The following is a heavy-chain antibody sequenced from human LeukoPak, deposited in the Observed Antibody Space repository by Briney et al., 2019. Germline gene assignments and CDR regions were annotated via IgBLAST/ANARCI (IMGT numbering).Heavy chain of an antibody. CDR2: FDPEDGET. CDR3: ATVTGD. Sequence: GKGLEWMGGFDPEDGETIYAQKFQGRVTMTEDTSTDTAYMELSSLRSEDTAVYYCATVTGDWGQGTLVTVSS. J-gene: IGHJ4*02. V-gene: IGHV1-24*01.